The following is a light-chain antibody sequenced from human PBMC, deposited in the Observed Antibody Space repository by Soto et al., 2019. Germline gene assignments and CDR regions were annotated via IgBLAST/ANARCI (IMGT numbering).Light chain of an antibody. CDR1: SSNIGNNY. CDR2: DNN. V-gene: IGLV1-51*01. CDR3: GTWDSGLGAVV. Sequence: QSVLTQPPSVSAAPGQKVTISCSGSSSNIGNNYVSWYQQLPGTAPKLLIYDNNNRPSGIPDRFSGSKSGTSATLGITGLQTGDEANYYCGTWDSGLGAVVFGGGTKVTVL. J-gene: IGLJ3*02.